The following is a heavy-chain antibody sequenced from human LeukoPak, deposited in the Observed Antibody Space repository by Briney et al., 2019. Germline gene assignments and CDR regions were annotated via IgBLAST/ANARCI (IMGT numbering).Heavy chain of an antibody. D-gene: IGHD2-2*01. CDR1: GGTFSSYE. V-gene: IGHV1-69*06. J-gene: IGHJ4*02. CDR2: IIPMFGTA. CDR3: ASGTTDIVVVPATLRNYYFDY. Sequence: SVKVSCKASGGTFSSYEISWVRQAPGQGLEWMGGIIPMFGTAKYAQKFQGRVTITADKSTSTAYMELSSLRSEDTAVYYCASGTTDIVVVPATLRNYYFDYWGQGTLDTVSS.